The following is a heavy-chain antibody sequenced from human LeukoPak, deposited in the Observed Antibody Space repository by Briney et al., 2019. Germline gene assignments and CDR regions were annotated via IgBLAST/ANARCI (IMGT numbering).Heavy chain of an antibody. D-gene: IGHD6-13*01. CDR3: ARYPIAAAGQPGGY. CDR2: IYHGGSP. J-gene: IGHJ4*02. Sequence: PSGTLSLTCAVSGGSISSSNWWSWVRQPPGKGLEWIGEIYHGGSPNYNPSLKSRVTISVDKSKNQFSLTLSSVTAADTAVYYCARYPIAAAGQPGGYWGQGTLVTVSS. CDR1: GGSISSSNW. V-gene: IGHV4-4*02.